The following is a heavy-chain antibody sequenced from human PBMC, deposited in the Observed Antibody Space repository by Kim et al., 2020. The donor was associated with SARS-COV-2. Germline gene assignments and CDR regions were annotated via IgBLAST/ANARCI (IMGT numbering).Heavy chain of an antibody. Sequence: SETLSLTCAVYGGSFSGYYWSWIRQPPGKGLEWIGEINHSGSTNYNPSLKSRVTISVDTSKNQFSLKLSSVTAADTAVYYCARAPLPSSWYEYEVFDYWGQGTLVTVSS. V-gene: IGHV4-34*01. CDR3: ARAPLPSSWYEYEVFDY. D-gene: IGHD6-13*01. J-gene: IGHJ4*02. CDR2: INHSGST. CDR1: GGSFSGYY.